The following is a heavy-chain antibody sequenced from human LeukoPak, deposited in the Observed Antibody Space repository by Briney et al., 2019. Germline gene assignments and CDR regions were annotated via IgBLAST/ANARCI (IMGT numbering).Heavy chain of an antibody. CDR3: SAHLWRDLLWFGDGYYFGS. V-gene: IGHV3-23*01. J-gene: IGHJ4*02. D-gene: IGHD3-10*01. CDR1: GFLFSDYA. CDR2: ISGDGGTT. Sequence: PGGSLTLSCAASGFLFSDYAMSWVRQAPKKGLECVSVISGDGGTTYHTDSVKGRFTISTDNSKNTPYLQMGSLRAEDTAVYYCSAHLWRDLLWFGDGYYFGSWGQGTLVTVSS.